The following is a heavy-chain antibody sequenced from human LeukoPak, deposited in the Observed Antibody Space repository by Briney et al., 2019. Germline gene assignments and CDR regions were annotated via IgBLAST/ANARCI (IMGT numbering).Heavy chain of an antibody. CDR3: ARDRVVQRKATITDDY. CDR2: IIPILGIA. V-gene: IGHV1-69*04. CDR1: GGTFSSYA. J-gene: IGHJ4*02. Sequence: SVKVSCKASGGTFSSYAISWVGQAPGQGLEWMGGIIPILGIANYAQKFQGRVTITADKSTSTDYMELSSLRSEDTAVYYCARDRVVQRKATITDDYWGQGTLVTVSS. D-gene: IGHD5-12*01.